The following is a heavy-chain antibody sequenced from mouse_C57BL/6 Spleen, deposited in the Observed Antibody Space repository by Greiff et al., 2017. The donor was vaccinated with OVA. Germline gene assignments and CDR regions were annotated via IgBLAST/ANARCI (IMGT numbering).Heavy chain of an antibody. CDR1: GFTFSDYY. CDR2: INYDGSST. CDR3: ARYGYWYFDV. J-gene: IGHJ1*03. V-gene: IGHV5-16*01. Sequence: EVKLVESEGGLVQPGSSMKLSCTASGFTFSDYYMAWVRQVPEKGLEWVANINYDGSSTYYLDSLKSRFIISRDNAKNILYLQMSSLKSEDTATYYCARYGYWYFDVWGTGTTVTVSS. D-gene: IGHD2-10*02.